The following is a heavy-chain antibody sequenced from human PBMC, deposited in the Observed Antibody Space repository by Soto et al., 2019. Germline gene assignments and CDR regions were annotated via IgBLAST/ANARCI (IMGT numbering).Heavy chain of an antibody. CDR3: ATEQYYYDSSGPFDY. CDR2: IYYSGST. CDR1: GGSISSGGYY. Sequence: TLSLTCTVSGGSISSGGYYWSWIRQHPGKGLEWIGYIYYSGSTYYNPSLESRVTISVDTSKNQFSLKLSSVTAADTAVYYCATEQYYYDSSGPFDYWGQGTLVTVSS. V-gene: IGHV4-31*03. J-gene: IGHJ4*02. D-gene: IGHD3-22*01.